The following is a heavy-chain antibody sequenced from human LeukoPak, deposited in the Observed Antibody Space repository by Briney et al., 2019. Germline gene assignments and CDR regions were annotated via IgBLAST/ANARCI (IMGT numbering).Heavy chain of an antibody. CDR2: IYYSGST. CDR3: ARGDIVVVPAANPGLRELFTDAFDI. CDR1: GGSIGSSSYY. Sequence: SETLSLTCTVSGGSIGSSSYYSGWIRRPPGKGLEWIGSIYYSGSTYYNPSLKSRVTISVDTSKNQFSLKLSSVTAADTAVYYCARGDIVVVPAANPGLRELFTDAFDIWGQGTMVTVSS. D-gene: IGHD2-2*01. J-gene: IGHJ3*02. V-gene: IGHV4-39*07.